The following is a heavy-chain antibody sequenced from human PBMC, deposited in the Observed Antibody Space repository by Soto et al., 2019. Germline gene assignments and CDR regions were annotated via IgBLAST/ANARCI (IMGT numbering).Heavy chain of an antibody. V-gene: IGHV1-2*02. D-gene: IGHD3-3*01. Sequence: QLHLVQSGAVVKKPGASVTVSCSASGYPVTAYYMHWVRQAPGRGLEWMGGINPATGAAKYTQTFPGRVPLARDTSTSKVFMELSGLTSEDPAVFYCARRGGVGVAGSAAFDMWGQGTLVTVSS. J-gene: IGHJ3*02. CDR2: INPATGAA. CDR3: ARRGGVGVAGSAAFDM. CDR1: GYPVTAYY.